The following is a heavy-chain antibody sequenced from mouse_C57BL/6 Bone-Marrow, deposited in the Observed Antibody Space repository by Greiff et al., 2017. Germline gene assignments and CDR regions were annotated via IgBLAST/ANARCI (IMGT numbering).Heavy chain of an antibody. CDR2: IDPENGDT. J-gene: IGHJ2*01. CDR1: GFNIKDDY. Sequence: VQLQQSGAELVRPGASVKLSCTASGFNIKDDYMHWVKQRPEQGLEWIGWIDPENGDTEYASKFQGKATITADTSSNTAYLQLSSLTSEDTAVYYCTTFYGSRVPVYWGQGTTLTVSS. CDR3: TTFYGSRVPVY. V-gene: IGHV14-4*01. D-gene: IGHD1-1*01.